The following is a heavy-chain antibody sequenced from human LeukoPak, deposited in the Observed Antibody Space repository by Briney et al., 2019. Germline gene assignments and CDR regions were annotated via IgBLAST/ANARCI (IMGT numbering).Heavy chain of an antibody. J-gene: IGHJ4*02. CDR2: INSDGSST. D-gene: IGHD2-21*02. CDR3: ARAYCGGDCYPDY. CDR1: GFTFSSYW. V-gene: IGHV3-74*01. Sequence: GGSLRLSCAASGFTFSSYWMHWVRQAPGKGLVWVSRINSDGSSTSYADSVKGRFTISRDNAKNTLYLQMKGLRAEDTAVYYCARAYCGGDCYPDYWGQGTLVTVSS.